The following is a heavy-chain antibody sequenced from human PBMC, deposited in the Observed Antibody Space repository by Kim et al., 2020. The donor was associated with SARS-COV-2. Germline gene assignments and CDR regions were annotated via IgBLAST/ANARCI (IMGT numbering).Heavy chain of an antibody. J-gene: IGHJ4*02. Sequence: ASVKVSCKASGYTFTGYYMHWVRQAPGQGLEWMGWINPNSGGTNYAQKFQGRVTMTRDTSISTAYMELSRLRSDDTAVYYCAREGGRDGYNLGYWGQGTLVTVSS. CDR2: INPNSGGT. D-gene: IGHD5-12*01. CDR3: AREGGRDGYNLGY. V-gene: IGHV1-2*02. CDR1: GYTFTGYY.